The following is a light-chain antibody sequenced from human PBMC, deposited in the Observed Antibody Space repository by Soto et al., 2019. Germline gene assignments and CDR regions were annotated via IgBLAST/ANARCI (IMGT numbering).Light chain of an antibody. CDR3: SSYSGSSHWV. CDR1: SRDIGAYNH. V-gene: IGLV2-14*01. J-gene: IGLJ3*02. CDR2: EVT. Sequence: QPASVSGSPGQSITISCTGTSRDIGAYNHVSWYQQHPGKAPKLLIYEVTNRPSGISVRFSASKSGSAASLTISGLQAEDEADYYCSSYSGSSHWVFGGGTKLTVL.